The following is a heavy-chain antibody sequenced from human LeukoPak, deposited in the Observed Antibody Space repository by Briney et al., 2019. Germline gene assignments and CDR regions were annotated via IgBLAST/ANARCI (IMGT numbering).Heavy chain of an antibody. Sequence: KPGGSLRHSCAASGFTFSDYYMTWIRQAPGRGLEWISYINGSSSDTKYADSVKGRFTISRDNAKNSLYLLMNSLRAEDTAVYYCARRGTTYCTVDSCHPNWFDPWGQGTLVTVSS. CDR2: INGSSSDT. J-gene: IGHJ5*02. CDR3: ARRGTTYCTVDSCHPNWFDP. CDR1: GFTFSDYY. D-gene: IGHD2-15*01. V-gene: IGHV3-11*03.